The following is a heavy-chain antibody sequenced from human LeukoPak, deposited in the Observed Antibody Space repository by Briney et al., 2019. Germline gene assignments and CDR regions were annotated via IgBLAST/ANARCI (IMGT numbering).Heavy chain of an antibody. V-gene: IGHV4-59*01. CDR2: IYYSGST. Sequence: RQPPGKGLEWIGYIYYSGSTNYNPSLKSRVTISVDTSKNQFSLKVSSVTAADTAVYYCARGGVGNWFDPWGQGTLVTVSS. J-gene: IGHJ5*02. CDR3: ARGGVGNWFDP. D-gene: IGHD3-10*01.